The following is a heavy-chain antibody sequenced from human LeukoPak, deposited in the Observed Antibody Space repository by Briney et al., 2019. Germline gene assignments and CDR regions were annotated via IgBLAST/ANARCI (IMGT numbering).Heavy chain of an antibody. V-gene: IGHV3-30-3*01. D-gene: IGHD4-23*01. CDR2: ISYDGSNK. CDR1: GFTFSSYA. Sequence: GGSLRLSCAASGFTFSSYAMHWVRQAPGKGLEWVAVISYDGSNKYYADSVKGRFTISRDNSKNTLYLQMNSLRAEDTAVYYCAREKLPLSPPLDYWGQGTLVTVSS. CDR3: AREKLPLSPPLDY. J-gene: IGHJ4*02.